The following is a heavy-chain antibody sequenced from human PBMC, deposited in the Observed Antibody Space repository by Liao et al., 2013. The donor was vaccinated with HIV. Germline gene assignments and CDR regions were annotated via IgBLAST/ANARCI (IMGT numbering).Heavy chain of an antibody. Sequence: QLHQWGAGLLEPSETLSLTCLVQGGSLTGYYWSWIRQPPGKGLEWIGEINHEGTANYNTSLRSRITISLDTSRNQVHLKLTSVSAADSAVYYCARLMVGSTLRYFDSWGPGTQVTVSS. CDR3: ARLMVGSTLRYFDS. J-gene: IGHJ4*02. V-gene: IGHV4-34*01. D-gene: IGHD1-26*01. CDR1: GGSLTGYY. CDR2: INHEGTA.